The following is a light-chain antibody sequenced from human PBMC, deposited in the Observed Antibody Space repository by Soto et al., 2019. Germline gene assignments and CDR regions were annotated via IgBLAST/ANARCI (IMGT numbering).Light chain of an antibody. CDR2: DVT. Sequence: QSALTQPASVSGSPGQSITISCTGTSSDIGGYNYVSWYQHHPGKVPKLIIYDVTNRPSGISDRFSGSKSGNTASLTISRLQTEDEADYYCYSYTSSITWVFGGGTQLTVL. V-gene: IGLV2-14*01. CDR3: YSYTSSITWV. CDR1: SSDIGGYNY. J-gene: IGLJ3*02.